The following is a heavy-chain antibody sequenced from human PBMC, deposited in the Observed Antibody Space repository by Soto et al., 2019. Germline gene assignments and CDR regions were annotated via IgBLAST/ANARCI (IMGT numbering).Heavy chain of an antibody. CDR2: INAGNGNT. V-gene: IGHV1-3*01. CDR3: ARDWPNYDILTGADY. D-gene: IGHD3-9*01. J-gene: IGHJ4*02. CDR1: GYIFTSYA. Sequence: ASVKVSCKASGYIFTSYAMHWVRQAPGQRLEWMGWINAGNGNTKYSQKFQGRVTITRDTSASTAYMELSSLRSEDTAVYYCARDWPNYDILTGADYWGQGTLVTVSS.